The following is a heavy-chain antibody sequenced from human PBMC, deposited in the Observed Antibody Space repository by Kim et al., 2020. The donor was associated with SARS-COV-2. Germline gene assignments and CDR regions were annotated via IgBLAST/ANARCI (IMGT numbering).Heavy chain of an antibody. CDR2: IYYSGST. CDR1: GGSISSSSYY. V-gene: IGHV4-39*01. D-gene: IGHD4-4*01. CDR3: ARLRDYREYYYYYGMDV. Sequence: SETLSLTCTVSGGSISSSSYYWGWIRQPPGKWLEWIGSIYYSGSTYYNPSLKSRVTITVDTSKNQFSLKLSSVTAADTAVYYCARLRDYREYYYYYGMDV. J-gene: IGHJ6*01.